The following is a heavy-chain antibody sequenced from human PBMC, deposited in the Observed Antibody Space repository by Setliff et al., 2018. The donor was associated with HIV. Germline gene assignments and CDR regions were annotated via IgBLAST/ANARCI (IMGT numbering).Heavy chain of an antibody. J-gene: IGHJ6*03. Sequence: SETLSLTCTVSGGSISSGSYYWSWIRQPAGKGLEWIGHIYTSGSTNYNPSLKSRVTISVDTSKNHFSLKLSSVTAADTAVYYCARGRSRWTYYNYYYMDVWGKGTTVTVSS. CDR2: IYTSGST. CDR1: GGSISSGSYY. CDR3: ARGRSRWTYYNYYYMDV. V-gene: IGHV4-61*09. D-gene: IGHD6-13*01.